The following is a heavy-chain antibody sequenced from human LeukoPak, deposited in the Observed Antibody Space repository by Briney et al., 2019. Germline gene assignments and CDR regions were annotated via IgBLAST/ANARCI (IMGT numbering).Heavy chain of an antibody. CDR3: TRSHGSYNYFDY. Sequence: GGSLRLSCAASGFTFSDHYMDWVRQAPGKGLEWVGRTRNKAKSYTTEYAASVKGRFTISRDDSKNSLYLQMNNLKTEDTAAYYCTRSHGSYNYFDYWGQGALVTVSS. V-gene: IGHV3-72*01. CDR1: GFTFSDHY. D-gene: IGHD1-26*01. CDR2: TRNKAKSYTT. J-gene: IGHJ4*02.